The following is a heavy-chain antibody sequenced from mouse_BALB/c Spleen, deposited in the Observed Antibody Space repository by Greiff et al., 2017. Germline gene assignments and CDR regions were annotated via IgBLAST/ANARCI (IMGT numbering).Heavy chain of an antibody. CDR3: ARSGVRRFAY. D-gene: IGHD3-1*01. CDR2: INPGSGGT. CDR1: GYAFTNYL. V-gene: IGHV1-54*01. Sequence: VQLQQSGAELVRPGTSVKVSCKASGYAFTNYLIEWVKQRPGQGLEWIGVINPGSGGTNYNEKFKGKATLTADKSSSTAYMQLSRLTSDDSAVYFCARSGVRRFAYWGQGTLVTVSA. J-gene: IGHJ3*01.